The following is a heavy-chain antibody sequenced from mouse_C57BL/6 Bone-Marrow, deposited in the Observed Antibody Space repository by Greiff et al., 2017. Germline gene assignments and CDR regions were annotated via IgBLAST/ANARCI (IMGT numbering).Heavy chain of an antibody. J-gene: IGHJ4*01. D-gene: IGHD2-4*01. CDR3: GRGDYPHYYAMDY. CDR1: GFTFSDYG. CDR2: ISSGSSTI. Sequence: EVKLLESGGGLVKPGGSLKLSCAASGFTFSDYGMHWVRQAPEKGLEWVAYISSGSSTIYYAETVKGRFTISRDNAKNTLFLQIISLRSEDTAMYYCGRGDYPHYYAMDYGDQGTSVTVSS. V-gene: IGHV5-17*01.